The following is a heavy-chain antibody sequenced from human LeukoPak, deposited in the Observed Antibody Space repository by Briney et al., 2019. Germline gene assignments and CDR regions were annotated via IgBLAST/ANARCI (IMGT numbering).Heavy chain of an antibody. V-gene: IGHV3-7*01. J-gene: IGHJ4*02. Sequence: GGSLRLSCAASGFTFSSYWMSWVRQAPGKGLEWVANIKLDGSETNYGDSVKGRFTISRDNAKNSLYLQMSSLRADDTAVYYCARDIVTAMVDYWGQGTPVTVSS. CDR3: ARDIVTAMVDY. D-gene: IGHD5-12*01. CDR1: GFTFSSYW. CDR2: IKLDGSET.